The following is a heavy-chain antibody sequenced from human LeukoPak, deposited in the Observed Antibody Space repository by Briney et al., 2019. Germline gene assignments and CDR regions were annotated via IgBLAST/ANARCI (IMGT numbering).Heavy chain of an antibody. CDR1: GYTFTGYY. D-gene: IGHD4-17*01. CDR3: ARGDYGDPWGYYYYMDV. V-gene: IGHV1-2*02. CDR2: INPNSGGT. J-gene: IGHJ6*03. Sequence: GASVKVSCKAPGYTFTGYYIHWVRQAPGQGLEWMGWINPNSGGTNYAQKFQGRVTMTRDTSFSTAYMELSRLRSDDTAVYYCARGDYGDPWGYYYYMDVWGKGTTVTVSS.